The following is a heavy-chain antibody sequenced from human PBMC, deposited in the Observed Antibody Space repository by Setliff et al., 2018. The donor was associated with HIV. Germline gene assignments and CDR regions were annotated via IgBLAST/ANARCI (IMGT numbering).Heavy chain of an antibody. CDR3: ARESYFYYFDY. Sequence: LSLTCTVSGGSISSGTYYWSWIRQPAGKALEWIGRIYTSGSTNYNPSLKSRVTISVDTSKNQFSLRLSSVTAADAAVYYCARESYFYYFDYWGQGTLVTVSS. CDR2: IYTSGST. D-gene: IGHD3-10*01. CDR1: GGSISSGTYY. V-gene: IGHV4-61*02. J-gene: IGHJ4*02.